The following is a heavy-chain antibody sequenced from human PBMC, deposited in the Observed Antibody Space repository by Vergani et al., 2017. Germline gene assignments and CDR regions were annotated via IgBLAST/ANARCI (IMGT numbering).Heavy chain of an antibody. CDR3: ARDLTNSYGMDV. CDR2: IIPILGIA. Sequence: QVQLVHSGAEVKKPGSSVKVSCKASGGTFSSYTISWVRQAPGQGLEWMGRIIPILGIANYAQKFQGRVTITADKSTSTAYMELSSLRSEDTAVYYCARDLTNSYGMDVWGQGTTVTVSS. D-gene: IGHD1-1*01. CDR1: GGTFSSYT. V-gene: IGHV1-69*09. J-gene: IGHJ6*02.